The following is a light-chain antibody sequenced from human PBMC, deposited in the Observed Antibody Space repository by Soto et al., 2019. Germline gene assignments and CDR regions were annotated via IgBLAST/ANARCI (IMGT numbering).Light chain of an antibody. J-gene: IGKJ3*01. CDR1: QSISNY. Sequence: DIQVTQSPSSLSASVRDRVTITCRASQSISNYLNWYQQKPGKAPKLLIYAASSLQSGVPSRFSGSGSGTDFTLTISSLQPEDFATYYCQQSYSTPLFTFGPGTKVDIK. CDR3: QQSYSTPLFT. CDR2: AAS. V-gene: IGKV1-39*01.